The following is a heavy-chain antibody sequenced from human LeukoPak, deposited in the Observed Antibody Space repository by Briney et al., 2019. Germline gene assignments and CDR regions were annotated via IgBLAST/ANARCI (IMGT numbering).Heavy chain of an antibody. Sequence: ASVKVSCKAFGYTFTSNYMHWVRQAPGQGPEWMGVISPSGGSTSYAQKFQGRVTMTRDMSTSTVYMELSSLRSEDTAVYYCARDRGSSSWYGGFDPWGQGTLVTVSS. J-gene: IGHJ5*02. CDR3: ARDRGSSSWYGGFDP. D-gene: IGHD6-13*01. V-gene: IGHV1-46*01. CDR2: ISPSGGST. CDR1: GYTFTSNY.